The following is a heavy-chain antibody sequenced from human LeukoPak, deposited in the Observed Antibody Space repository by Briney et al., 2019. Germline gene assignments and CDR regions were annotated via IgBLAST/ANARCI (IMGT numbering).Heavy chain of an antibody. CDR3: ARIYGSGSLIDY. J-gene: IGHJ4*02. CDR1: GFSLSTSGMC. D-gene: IGHD3-10*01. Sequence: SGPALVKPTQTLTLTCTFSGFSLSTSGMCVSWIRQPPGKALEWLARIDWDDDKYYSTSLKTRLTISKDTSKNQVVLTMTNMDPVDKATYYCARIYGSGSLIDYWGQGTLVTVSS. CDR2: IDWDDDK. V-gene: IGHV2-70*11.